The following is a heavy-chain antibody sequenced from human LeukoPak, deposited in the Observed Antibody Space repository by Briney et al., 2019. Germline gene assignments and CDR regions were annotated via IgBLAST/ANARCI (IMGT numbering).Heavy chain of an antibody. CDR3: ARGGIVVVPAAMGSGYDRFDP. J-gene: IGHJ5*02. Sequence: ASVKVSCEASGYTFTGYYMHWVRQAPGQGLEWMGGIIPIFGTANYAQKFQGRVTITADKSTSTAYMELSSLRSEDTAVYYCARGGIVVVPAAMGSGYDRFDPWGQGTLVTVSS. CDR2: IIPIFGTA. D-gene: IGHD2-2*01. CDR1: GYTFTGYY. V-gene: IGHV1-69*06.